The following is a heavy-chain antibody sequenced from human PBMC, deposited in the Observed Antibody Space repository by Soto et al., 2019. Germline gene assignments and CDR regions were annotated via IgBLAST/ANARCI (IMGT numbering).Heavy chain of an antibody. CDR1: GGSISSGGYS. V-gene: IGHV4-30-2*01. J-gene: IGHJ4*02. D-gene: IGHD2-21*02. Sequence: QLQLQESGSGLVKPSQTLSLTCAVSGGSISSGGYSWSWIRQPPGKGLEWIGYIYHSGSTYYNPSLKSRVTISXXRXKXXFSLTLSSVTAADTAVYYCARVMGEYCGGDCSFDYWGQGTLVTVSS. CDR3: ARVMGEYCGGDCSFDY. CDR2: IYHSGST.